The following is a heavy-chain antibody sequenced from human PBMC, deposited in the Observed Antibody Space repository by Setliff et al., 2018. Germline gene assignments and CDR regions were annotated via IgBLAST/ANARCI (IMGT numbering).Heavy chain of an antibody. Sequence: GGSLRLSCAASGFTFSSHWMTWVRQAPGKGLEWVANINQDGSETYYADSLKGRFTISRDNAKNSLYLQMNSLRAEDTAVYYCARFACSGGSCYLSSSDYWGQGTLVTVSS. V-gene: IGHV3-7*01. CDR1: GFTFSSHW. CDR2: INQDGSET. J-gene: IGHJ4*02. D-gene: IGHD2-15*01. CDR3: ARFACSGGSCYLSSSDY.